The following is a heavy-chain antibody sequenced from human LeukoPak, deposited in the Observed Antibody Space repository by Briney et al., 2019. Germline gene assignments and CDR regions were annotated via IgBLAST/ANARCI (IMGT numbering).Heavy chain of an antibody. J-gene: IGHJ4*02. V-gene: IGHV3-7*01. CDR3: ARDIAAAGLFDY. Sequence: GGSLRLSCAASGFTLSSYWMTWVRQAPGKGLEWVANIKYDESERDYVDSVKGRFTISRDNAKNSLYLQMNSLRAEDTAIYYCARDIAAAGLFDYWGQGTLVTVSS. CDR1: GFTLSSYW. CDR2: IKYDESER. D-gene: IGHD6-13*01.